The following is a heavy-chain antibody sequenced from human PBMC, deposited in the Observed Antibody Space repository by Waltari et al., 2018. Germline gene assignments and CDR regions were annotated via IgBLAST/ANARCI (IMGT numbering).Heavy chain of an antibody. CDR3: ATSREGYSSGWFYYFDY. CDR1: GDSVSNNNTA. Sequence: QVQLQQSGPGLVKPSQTLSLTCVISGDSVSNNNTAWNWIRQSPSRGLEWLGRTYYRSKWYNDYAVSVKGRITINPDTSKNQFSLQLNSVTPEDTAVYYCATSREGYSSGWFYYFDYWGQGTLVTVSS. CDR2: TYYRSKWYN. V-gene: IGHV6-1*01. J-gene: IGHJ4*02. D-gene: IGHD6-19*01.